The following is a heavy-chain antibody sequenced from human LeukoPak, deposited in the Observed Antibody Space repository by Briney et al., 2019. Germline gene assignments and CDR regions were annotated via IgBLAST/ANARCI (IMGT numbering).Heavy chain of an antibody. J-gene: IGHJ6*03. CDR1: GGSISNYF. CDR2: IYYSESA. Sequence: PSETLSLTCTVSGGSISNYFWTWIRQPPGKGLECIGYIYYSESANYNPSLKSRVTVSVDKSKNQFSLKLSSVTAADTAVYYCARFPGSAEYRHYYHMDVWGQGTLVTVSS. D-gene: IGHD2-15*01. V-gene: IGHV4-59*01. CDR3: ARFPGSAEYRHYYHMDV.